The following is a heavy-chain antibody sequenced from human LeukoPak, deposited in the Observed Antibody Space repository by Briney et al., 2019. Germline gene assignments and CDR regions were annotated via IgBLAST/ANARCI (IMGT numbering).Heavy chain of an antibody. V-gene: IGHV4-39*07. D-gene: IGHD3-10*01. CDR1: GGSISSSSYY. CDR2: IYYSGST. J-gene: IGHJ3*02. Sequence: SETLSLTCTVSGGSISSSSYYWGWIRQPPGKGLEWIGSIYYSGSTYYNPSLKSRVTISLDTSKNQFSLKLSSVTAADTAVYYCARDPVVLGAFDIWGQGTMVTVSS. CDR3: ARDPVVLGAFDI.